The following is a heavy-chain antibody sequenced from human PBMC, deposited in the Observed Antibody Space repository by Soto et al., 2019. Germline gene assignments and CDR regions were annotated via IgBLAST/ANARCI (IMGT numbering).Heavy chain of an antibody. V-gene: IGHV1-46*01. D-gene: IGHD6-13*01. CDR3: AKYRRTEAEGFTLDY. CDR1: GYTFSNYY. J-gene: IGHJ4*02. CDR2: INPSGDST. Sequence: GASVKVSCKGAGYTFSNYYMHWVRQAPGQGLEWMGIINPSGDSTSYAQEFQGRVTMTRETSTSTLYMELSSLRSEDTAVYYCAKYRRTEAEGFTLDYWGRGTLVTVSS.